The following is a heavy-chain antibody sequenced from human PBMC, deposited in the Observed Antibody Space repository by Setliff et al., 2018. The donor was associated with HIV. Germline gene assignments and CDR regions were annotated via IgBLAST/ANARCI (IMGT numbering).Heavy chain of an antibody. V-gene: IGHV3-15*07. Sequence: GGSLRLSCAASGFTFSNAWMNWVRQAPGKGLEWVGRIKSKTDGGTTDYAAPVKGRFTISRDDSKNTRYLQMNSLKTEDTAVYYCTTDLGGSYHGWNYWGQGTLVTVSS. D-gene: IGHD1-26*01. CDR3: TTDLGGSYHGWNY. CDR1: GFTFSNAW. J-gene: IGHJ4*02. CDR2: IKSKTDGGTT.